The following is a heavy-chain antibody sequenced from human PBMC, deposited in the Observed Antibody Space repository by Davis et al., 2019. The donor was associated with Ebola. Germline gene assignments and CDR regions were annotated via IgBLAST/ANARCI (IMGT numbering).Heavy chain of an antibody. Sequence: GGSLRLSCAASGFVFSSYVMSWVRRAPGKGLEWVSTLGLSADTYYADSVKGRFTISRDNSKNTLYLQMNSLRADDTAVYYCAREGKYRDESRTFDYWGQGTLVTVSS. V-gene: IGHV3-23*01. CDR1: GFVFSSYV. CDR2: LGLSADT. D-gene: IGHD2-2*01. J-gene: IGHJ4*02. CDR3: AREGKYRDESRTFDY.